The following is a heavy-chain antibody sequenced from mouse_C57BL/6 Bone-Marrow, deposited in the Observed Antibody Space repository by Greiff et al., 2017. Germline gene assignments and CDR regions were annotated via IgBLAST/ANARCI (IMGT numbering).Heavy chain of an antibody. CDR2: IYPGDGDT. D-gene: IGHD2-4*01. Sequence: QVQLQQSGPELVKPGASVKISCKASGYAFSSSWMNWVKQRPGKGLEWIGRIYPGDGDTNYNGKFKGKATLTADKSSSTAYMQLSSLTSEDSAVYFCARWGDYDGGTLYAMDYWGQGTSVTVSS. V-gene: IGHV1-82*01. CDR3: ARWGDYDGGTLYAMDY. J-gene: IGHJ4*01. CDR1: GYAFSSSW.